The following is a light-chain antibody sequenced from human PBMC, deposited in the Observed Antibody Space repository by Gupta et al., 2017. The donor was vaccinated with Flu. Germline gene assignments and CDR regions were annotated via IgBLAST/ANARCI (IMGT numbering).Light chain of an antibody. CDR3: QQYNSYPS. CDR2: KAS. V-gene: IGKV1-5*03. Sequence: VGDRVTITCRASQSISSWLAWYQQKPGKAPNLLIYKASSLESGVPSRFSGSGSGTEFTLTISSLQPDDFATYYCQQYNSYPSFGQGTKVEIK. CDR1: QSISSW. J-gene: IGKJ1*01.